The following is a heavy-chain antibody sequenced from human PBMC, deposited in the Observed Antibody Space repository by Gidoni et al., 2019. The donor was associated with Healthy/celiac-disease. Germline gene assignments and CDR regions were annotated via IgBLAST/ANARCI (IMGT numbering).Heavy chain of an antibody. CDR3: ARYNWNDVLNFDY. V-gene: IGHV2-26*01. CDR2: IFSNDEK. CDR1: GFPPSNARMG. J-gene: IGHJ4*02. Sequence: QVTLKESGPVLVQPTETLTLTCTVPGFPPSNARMGVSWIRQPPGKALEWLAHIFSNDEKSYSTSLKSRLTSSKDTSKSQVVLTMTNMDPVDTATYYCARYNWNDVLNFDYWGQGTLVTVSS. D-gene: IGHD1-20*01.